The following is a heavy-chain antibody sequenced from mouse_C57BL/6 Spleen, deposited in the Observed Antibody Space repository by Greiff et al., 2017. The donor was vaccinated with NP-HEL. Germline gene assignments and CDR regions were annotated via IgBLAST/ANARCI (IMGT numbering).Heavy chain of an antibody. J-gene: IGHJ4*01. CDR3: ARVGLRRAYAMDY. CDR1: GFTFSDYY. CDR2: INYDGSST. Sequence: EVQVVESEGGLVQPGSSMKLSCTASGFTFSDYYMAWVRQVPEKGLEWVANINYDGSSTYYLDSLKSRFIISRDNAKNILYLQMSSLKSEDTATYYCARVGLRRAYAMDYWGQGTSVTVSS. D-gene: IGHD2-4*01. V-gene: IGHV5-16*01.